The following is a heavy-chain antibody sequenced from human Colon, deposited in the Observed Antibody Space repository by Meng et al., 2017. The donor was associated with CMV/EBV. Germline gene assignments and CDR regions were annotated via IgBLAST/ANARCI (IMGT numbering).Heavy chain of an antibody. J-gene: IGHJ6*02. V-gene: IGHV3-21*06. CDR1: GFTLSSHS. CDR2: ISTTGSYI. D-gene: IGHD3-22*01. Sequence: GESLKISCAASGFTLSSHSLHWVRQAPGKGLEWVSSISTTGSYIYYADSMKGRFTISRDNPQNSLNLQMNSLRDEDTAVYYCVRGLRSDYYDSSGHFIFYGMDAWGQGTTVTVSS. CDR3: VRGLRSDYYDSSGHFIFYGMDA.